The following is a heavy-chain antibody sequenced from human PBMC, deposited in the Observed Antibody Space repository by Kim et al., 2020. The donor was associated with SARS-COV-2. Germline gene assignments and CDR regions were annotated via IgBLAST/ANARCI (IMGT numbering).Heavy chain of an antibody. CDR3: VRDGYTGHDLAFDI. CDR1: GSTFSSYW. V-gene: IGHV3-7*03. J-gene: IGHJ3*02. D-gene: IGHD5-12*01. CDR2: IKEDGSEK. Sequence: GGSLRLSCEASGSTFSSYWMSRVRQAPGKGLEWVANIKEDGSEKYYVDSVKGRLTISRDNAKNSLYLQMDSLRAGDTAVYYCVRDGYTGHDLAFDIWGPGTMVTVSS.